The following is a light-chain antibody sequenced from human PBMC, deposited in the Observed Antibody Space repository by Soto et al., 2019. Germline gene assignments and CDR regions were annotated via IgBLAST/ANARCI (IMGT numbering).Light chain of an antibody. CDR1: QSLLHSNGYYY. V-gene: IGKV2-28*01. J-gene: IGKJ1*01. CDR2: LGS. CDR3: MQALQTRT. Sequence: DIVMTQSPLSLPVTPGEPASISCRSSQSLLHSNGYYYLDWYLQKPGQSPQLLIYLGSNRASGVPDRFSGSGPGTDFTLKISRVEADDVGVYYCMQALQTRTFGQGTKV.